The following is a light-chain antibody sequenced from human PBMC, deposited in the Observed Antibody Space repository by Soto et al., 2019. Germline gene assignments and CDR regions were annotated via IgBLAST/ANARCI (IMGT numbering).Light chain of an antibody. CDR1: QSIVNW. V-gene: IGKV1-5*01. CDR2: DAS. CDR3: QQYNLDPYT. J-gene: IGKJ2*01. Sequence: DIQMTQSPSTLSASVGDRVTITCWASQSIVNWLAWYQQKPGKAPKLLISDASNLESGVPSGFSGVGSGTDFTLTISSLQPDDSATYFCQQYNLDPYTFGQGTKVDIK.